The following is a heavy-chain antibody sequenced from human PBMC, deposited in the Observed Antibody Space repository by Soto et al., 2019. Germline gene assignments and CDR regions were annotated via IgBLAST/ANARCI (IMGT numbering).Heavy chain of an antibody. V-gene: IGHV1-69*12. Sequence: QVQLVQSGAEVKKPGSSVKVSCKASGGTFSSYAISWVRQAPGQGLEWMGGIIPIFGTANYAQKLQGRVTITADESTSTAYMELSSLRSEDTAVYYCARATYYYDSSGYYYMYYYYYGMDVWGQGTTVTVSS. CDR1: GGTFSSYA. CDR2: IIPIFGTA. D-gene: IGHD3-22*01. J-gene: IGHJ6*02. CDR3: ARATYYYDSSGYYYMYYYYYGMDV.